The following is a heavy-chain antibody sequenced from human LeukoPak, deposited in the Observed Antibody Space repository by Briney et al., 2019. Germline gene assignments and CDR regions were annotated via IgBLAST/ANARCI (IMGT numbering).Heavy chain of an antibody. CDR1: GFTFSNYW. CDR2: INSDGSST. J-gene: IGHJ6*03. Sequence: GGSLRLSCAASGFTFSNYWMHWVRQAPGKGLVWVSRINSDGSSTSYADSVKGRFTISSDNAKNTLYLQMNSLRAEDTAVYYCAGVSSGSYFGYYYYYMDVWGKGTTVTVSS. D-gene: IGHD1-26*01. V-gene: IGHV3-74*01. CDR3: AGVSSGSYFGYYYYYMDV.